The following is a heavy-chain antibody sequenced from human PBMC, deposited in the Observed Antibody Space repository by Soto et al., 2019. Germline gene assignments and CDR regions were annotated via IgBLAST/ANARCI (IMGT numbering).Heavy chain of an antibody. CDR1: GFSFSKYG. CDR2: ISYDGSEK. CDR3: ARDRDAYCSKGVCSGPYFDY. J-gene: IGHJ4*02. V-gene: IGHV3-33*08. Sequence: QVALVESGGGVVRPGRSLRLSCGASGFSFSKYGMHWVRQAPGEGLEWLSLISYDGSEKWYAESVKGRFTISRDNSKNTLYLQMNSLRDDDTAVYYCARDRDAYCSKGVCSGPYFDYWGRGTLVTVSS. D-gene: IGHD2-8*01.